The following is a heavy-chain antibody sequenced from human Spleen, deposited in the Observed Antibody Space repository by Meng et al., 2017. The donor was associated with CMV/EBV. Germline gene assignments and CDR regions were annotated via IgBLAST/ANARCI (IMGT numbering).Heavy chain of an antibody. J-gene: IGHJ4*02. V-gene: IGHV4-34*01. Sequence: SETLSLTCAVYGGSFSGYYWAWIRQSPGKGLEWIASIYSGGHTYYNPSLKSRVTISVDTSKSQFSLRLNSVTAADTAVYYCARLREYYDTSGYYYLLDYWGQGTLVTVSS. CDR3: ARLREYYDTSGYYYLLDY. CDR2: IYSGGHT. D-gene: IGHD3-22*01. CDR1: GGSFSGYY.